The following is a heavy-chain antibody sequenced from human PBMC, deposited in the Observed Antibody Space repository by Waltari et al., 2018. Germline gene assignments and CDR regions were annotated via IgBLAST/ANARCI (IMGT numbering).Heavy chain of an antibody. CDR1: GFTFSSYA. V-gene: IGHV3-23*01. J-gene: IGHJ4*02. CDR2: ISGSGGST. CDR3: ARGGRIYYGSGYDY. Sequence: EVQLLESGGGLVQPGGSLRLSCAASGFTFSSYAMSWVRQAPGKGLEWVSAISGSGGSTYYSDSVKGRFTISRDNSKNTLYLQMNSLRAEDTAVYYCARGGRIYYGSGYDYWGQGTLVTVSS. D-gene: IGHD3-10*01.